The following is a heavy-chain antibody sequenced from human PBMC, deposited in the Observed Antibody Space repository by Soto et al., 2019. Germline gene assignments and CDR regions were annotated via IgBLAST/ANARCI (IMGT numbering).Heavy chain of an antibody. D-gene: IGHD6-25*01. V-gene: IGHV4-34*01. CDR3: ARGGSSDWQVALDI. CDR2: IKHSGSS. J-gene: IGHJ3*02. Sequence: QVQQQPWGAGLLKPSETLSLTCAVNAGSFSHYYWNWIRQSPGKGLEWIGKIKHSGSSNYKPSLRSRVSISVDMSKNQVSVRLSSVTAADTAVYYCARGGSSDWQVALDIWGQGTMVTVSS. CDR1: AGSFSHYY.